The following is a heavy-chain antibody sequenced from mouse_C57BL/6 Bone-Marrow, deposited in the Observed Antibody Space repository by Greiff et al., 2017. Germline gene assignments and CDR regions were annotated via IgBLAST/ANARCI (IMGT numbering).Heavy chain of an antibody. D-gene: IGHD2-1*01. CDR2: IDPSDSYT. J-gene: IGHJ1*03. V-gene: IGHV1-50*01. Sequence: QVQLQQPGAELVKPGASVKLSCKASGYTFTSYWMQWVKQRPGQGLEWIGEIDPSDSYTNYNQKFKGKATLTVDTSSSTAYMQLSSLTSEDSAVYYCARSYGNSWYFDVWGTGTTVTVSS. CDR3: ARSYGNSWYFDV. CDR1: GYTFTSYW.